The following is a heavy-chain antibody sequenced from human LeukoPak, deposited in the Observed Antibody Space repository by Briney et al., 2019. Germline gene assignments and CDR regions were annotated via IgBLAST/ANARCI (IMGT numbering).Heavy chain of an antibody. D-gene: IGHD3-10*01. V-gene: IGHV3-49*02. CDR3: TRSRLLWFGADY. J-gene: IGHJ4*02. Sequence: WIRQPPGKGLEWVGFIRSKAYGGTTEDAASVKGRFTISRDDSKSIVYLQMNSLKTEDTAVYYCTRSRLLWFGADYWGQGTLVTVSS. CDR2: IRSKAYGGTT.